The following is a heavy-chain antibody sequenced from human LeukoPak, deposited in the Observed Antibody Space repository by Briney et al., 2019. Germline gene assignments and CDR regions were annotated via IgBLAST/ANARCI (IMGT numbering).Heavy chain of an antibody. CDR1: GFTFSSYS. Sequence: PGGSLRLSCAASGFTFSSYSMNWVRQAPGKGLEWVSSISSSSSYIYYADSVKGRSTVSRDNAKNSLYLQMNSLRAEDTAVYYCARGEYSSSHLGYWGQGTLVTVSS. D-gene: IGHD6-6*01. CDR3: ARGEYSSSHLGY. V-gene: IGHV3-21*01. CDR2: ISSSSSYI. J-gene: IGHJ4*02.